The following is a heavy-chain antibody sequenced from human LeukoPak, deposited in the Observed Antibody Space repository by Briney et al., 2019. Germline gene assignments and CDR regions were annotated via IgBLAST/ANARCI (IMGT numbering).Heavy chain of an antibody. Sequence: PGGSLRLSCAASGFTFSSYSMNWVRQAPGKGLEWVSSISSSSSYIYYADSVKGRFTISRDNAKNSLYLQMNSLRAEDTAVYYCARDPHQQPVEADAFDIWGQGTMVTVSS. CDR3: ARDPHQQPVEADAFDI. CDR2: ISSSSSYI. CDR1: GFTFSSYS. V-gene: IGHV3-21*01. J-gene: IGHJ3*02. D-gene: IGHD6-13*01.